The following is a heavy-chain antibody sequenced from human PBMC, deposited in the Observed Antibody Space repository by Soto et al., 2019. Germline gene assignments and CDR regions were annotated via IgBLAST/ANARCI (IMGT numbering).Heavy chain of an antibody. CDR2: IYYSGST. J-gene: IGHJ5*02. CDR1: GGSISSGGYN. V-gene: IGHV4-31*03. Sequence: SETLSLTCTVSGGSISSGGYNWSWIRQHPGKGLEWIGYIYYSGSTYYNPSLKSRVTISVDTSKNQFSLKLSSVTAADTAVYYCAQRNYDSSGYAWFDPWGQGTLVTVSS. CDR3: AQRNYDSSGYAWFDP. D-gene: IGHD3-22*01.